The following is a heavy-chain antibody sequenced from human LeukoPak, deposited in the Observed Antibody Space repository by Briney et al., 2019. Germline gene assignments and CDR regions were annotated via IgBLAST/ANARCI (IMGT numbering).Heavy chain of an antibody. J-gene: IGHJ4*02. CDR2: IYSGGST. Sequence: GGSLRLSCVASGFSVGNNYMNRVRQAPGKGLEWVSVIYSGGSTYYADSVEGRFTISRDSSKNTLYLQIHSLRVEDTAVYYCARAIRDASVSLRFDYWGQGTLVTVSS. CDR3: ARAIRDASVSLRFDY. CDR1: GFSVGNNY. V-gene: IGHV3-66*02. D-gene: IGHD5-24*01.